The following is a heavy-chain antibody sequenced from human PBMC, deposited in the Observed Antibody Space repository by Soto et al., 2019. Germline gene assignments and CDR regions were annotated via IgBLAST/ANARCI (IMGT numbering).Heavy chain of an antibody. CDR2: IHYSGST. CDR3: ARVGGKYYYDSSGYYSQYYFDY. CDR1: GGPISSYY. Sequence: PSETLSLTCTVSGGPISSYYWSWLRQPPGKRLEWIGYIHYSGSTNYNPSLKSRVTISVDTSKNQFSLKLSSVPAADTAVYYCARVGGKYYYDSSGYYSQYYFDYWGQGTLVTVSS. D-gene: IGHD3-22*01. V-gene: IGHV4-59*01. J-gene: IGHJ4*02.